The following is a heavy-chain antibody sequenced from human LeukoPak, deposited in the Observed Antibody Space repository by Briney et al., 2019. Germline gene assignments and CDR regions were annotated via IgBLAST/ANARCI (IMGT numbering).Heavy chain of an antibody. CDR1: GYTFTGYY. CDR2: INPNSGGT. D-gene: IGHD3-3*01. CDR3: ARDLGYSRRYYDFSD. J-gene: IGHJ4*02. V-gene: IGHV1-2*02. Sequence: ASVKVSCKASGYTFTGYYMHWVRQAPGQGLEWMGWINPNSGGTNYAQKFQGRVTMTRDTSISTAYMELSRLTSDDTAVYYCARDLGYSRRYYDFSDWGQGTLVTVSS.